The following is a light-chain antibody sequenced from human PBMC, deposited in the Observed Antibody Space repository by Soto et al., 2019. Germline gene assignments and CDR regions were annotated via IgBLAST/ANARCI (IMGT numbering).Light chain of an antibody. Sequence: QSALTQPASVSGSPGQSITISCTGTSSDVGGYNYVSWYQQHPGKAPKLMIYDVSNRPSGVSNRFSGSKSGNTASLTISGRQADDEADYYCSSYTSSSSLYVVGTGTKLTVL. CDR3: SSYTSSSSLYV. J-gene: IGLJ1*01. V-gene: IGLV2-14*01. CDR2: DVS. CDR1: SSDVGGYNY.